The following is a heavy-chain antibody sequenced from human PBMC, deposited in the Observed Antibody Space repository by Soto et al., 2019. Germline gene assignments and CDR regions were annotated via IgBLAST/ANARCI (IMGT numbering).Heavy chain of an antibody. J-gene: IGHJ4*02. V-gene: IGHV1-18*01. Sequence: VASVKVSCKASGYTFSNYGVNWVRQAPGQGLEWLGYIMAYNNNPHYAQKFVGRVTMTADTSTSTAFLELRSLTSDDTAVYYCARGGMGKSYWTLDSWGQGTQVTVS. CDR2: IMAYNNNP. D-gene: IGHD1-26*01. CDR1: GYTFSNYG. CDR3: ARGGMGKSYWTLDS.